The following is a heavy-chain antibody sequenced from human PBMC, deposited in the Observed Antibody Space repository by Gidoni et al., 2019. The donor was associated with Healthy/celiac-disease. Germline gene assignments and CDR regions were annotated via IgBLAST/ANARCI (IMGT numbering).Heavy chain of an antibody. CDR3: ARGSVGPRGRILDY. Sequence: QVQLQESGPGLVKPSETLSLTCTVSGGSISSYYWSWIRQPPGKGLGWIGYIYYSGSTNYNPSLKSRVTISVDTSKNQFSLKLSSVTAADTAVYYCARGSVGPRGRILDYWGQGTLVTVSS. V-gene: IGHV4-59*01. J-gene: IGHJ4*02. CDR1: GGSISSYY. D-gene: IGHD1-26*01. CDR2: IYYSGST.